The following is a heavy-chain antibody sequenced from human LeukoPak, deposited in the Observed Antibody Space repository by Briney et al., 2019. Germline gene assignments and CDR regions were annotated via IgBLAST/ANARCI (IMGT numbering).Heavy chain of an antibody. D-gene: IGHD1-26*01. CDR2: ISASGGST. Sequence: RAGGSLRLSCAASGFTFSSSAMSWVRQVPGKGLEWVSGISASGGSTYYADSVRGRFTISRDNSKNTLYVQMNSLRDEDTAVDYCAKDQRWESPHYLDSWGQGTLVTVSS. CDR1: GFTFSSSA. J-gene: IGHJ4*02. V-gene: IGHV3-23*01. CDR3: AKDQRWESPHYLDS.